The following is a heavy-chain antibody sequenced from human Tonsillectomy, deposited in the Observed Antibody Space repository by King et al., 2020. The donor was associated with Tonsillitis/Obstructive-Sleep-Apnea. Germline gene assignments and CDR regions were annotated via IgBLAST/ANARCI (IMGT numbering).Heavy chain of an antibody. CDR2: IDPRDSYT. CDR3: ARHEEGGGVIPNYNYYMDV. V-gene: IGHV5-10-1*01. D-gene: IGHD3-16*02. J-gene: IGHJ6*03. Sequence: VQLVESGAEVKKPGESLSISCTGSGYSFTSYWISWVRQMPGKGLEWMGTIDPRDSYTNNSPSFQGHVTISADKSISTVYLQWSSLKASDTAMYYCARHEEGGGVIPNYNYYMDVWGKGTTVTVSS. CDR1: GYSFTSYW.